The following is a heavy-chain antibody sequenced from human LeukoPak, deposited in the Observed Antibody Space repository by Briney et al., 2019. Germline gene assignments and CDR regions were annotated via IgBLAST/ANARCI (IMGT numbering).Heavy chain of an antibody. D-gene: IGHD5-18*01. Sequence: SQTLSLTCAISGYSVSSNSAAWNWIRQSPSRGLEWLGRTDYRSKLYNDYAVYVKSRITINPDTSKNQFSLQLNSVTPEDTAVYYCAREIYNYGYLDYWGQGTLVTVSS. CDR2: TDYRSKLYN. J-gene: IGHJ4*02. CDR3: AREIYNYGYLDY. CDR1: GYSVSSNSAA. V-gene: IGHV6-1*01.